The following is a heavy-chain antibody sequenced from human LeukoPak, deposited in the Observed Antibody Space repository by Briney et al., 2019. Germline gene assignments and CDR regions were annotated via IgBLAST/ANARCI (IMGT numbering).Heavy chain of an antibody. V-gene: IGHV4-34*01. CDR2: INHSGST. J-gene: IGHJ6*03. CDR1: GGSFSGYY. CDR3: ARGRALYYYYMDV. Sequence: SETLSLTCAVCGGSFSGYYWSWIRQPPGKGLEWIGEINHSGSTNYNPSLKSRVTISVDTSKNQFSLKLSSVTAADTAVYYCARGRALYYYYMDVWGKGTTVTVSS.